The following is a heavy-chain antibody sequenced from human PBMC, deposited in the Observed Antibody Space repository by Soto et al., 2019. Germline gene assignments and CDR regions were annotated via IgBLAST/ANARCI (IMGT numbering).Heavy chain of an antibody. V-gene: IGHV3-20*04. D-gene: IGHD3-22*01. CDR3: ARARITMIVVSENAFDI. J-gene: IGHJ3*02. Sequence: GGSLRLSCAASGFTFDDYGMSWVRQAPGKGLEWVSGINWNGGSTGYADSVKGRFTISRDNAKNSLYLQMNSLRAEDTALYYCARARITMIVVSENAFDIWGQGTMVTVSS. CDR1: GFTFDDYG. CDR2: INWNGGST.